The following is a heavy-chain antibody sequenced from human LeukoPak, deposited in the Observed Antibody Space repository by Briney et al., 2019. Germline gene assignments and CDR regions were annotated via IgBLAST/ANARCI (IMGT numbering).Heavy chain of an antibody. J-gene: IGHJ4*02. D-gene: IGHD3-10*01. Sequence: PGGSLRLSCAASGFTFSSYEMNWVRQAPGKGLEWVSYISSSGSTIYYADSVKGRFTISRDNAKNSLYLQMNSLRAEDTAVYYCARDSYYGSGTFGYWGQGTLVTVSS. CDR3: ARDSYYGSGTFGY. CDR2: ISSSGSTI. CDR1: GFTFSSYE. V-gene: IGHV3-48*03.